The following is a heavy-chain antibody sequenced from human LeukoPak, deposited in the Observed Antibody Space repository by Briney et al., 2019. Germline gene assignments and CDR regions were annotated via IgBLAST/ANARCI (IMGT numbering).Heavy chain of an antibody. D-gene: IGHD3-22*01. CDR3: ARDRGAYYYDSSGFDY. Sequence: SETLSLTCTVSGGSISSSSYYWGWIRQPPGKGLEWIGSIYYSGSTCYNPSLKSRVTISVDTSKNQFSLKLSSVTAADTAVYYCARDRGAYYYDSSGFDYWGQGTLVTVSS. J-gene: IGHJ4*02. CDR1: GGSISSSSYY. CDR2: IYYSGST. V-gene: IGHV4-39*07.